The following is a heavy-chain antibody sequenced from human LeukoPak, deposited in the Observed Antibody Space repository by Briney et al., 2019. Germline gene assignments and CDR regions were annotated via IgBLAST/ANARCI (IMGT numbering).Heavy chain of an antibody. V-gene: IGHV4-39*01. J-gene: IGHJ5*02. CDR3: ARHSDYGGNLYNWFDP. D-gene: IGHD4-23*01. CDR2: IYYSGST. CDR1: GDSITNSRHY. Sequence: PSETLSLTCAVSGDSITNSRHYWGWIRQPPGKGLEWIATIYYSGSTYYNPSLKSRVTISVDTSKNQFSLKLSSVTAADTAVYYCARHSDYGGNLYNWFDPWGQGTLVTVSS.